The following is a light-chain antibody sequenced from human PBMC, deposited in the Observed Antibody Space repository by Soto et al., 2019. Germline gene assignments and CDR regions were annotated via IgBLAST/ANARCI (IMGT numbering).Light chain of an antibody. J-gene: IGKJ1*01. CDR1: QSVLYSPNNKNY. V-gene: IGKV4-1*01. CDR2: WAS. Sequence: DIVMTQSPDSLAVSLGERATINCKSSQSVLYSPNNKNYLAWYQQKPGQPPKLLIYWASTRESGVPDRFSGSGSGTDFTLTISSLQAEDVAVYYCQQYYSPPWTFGQGTKVEIK. CDR3: QQYYSPPWT.